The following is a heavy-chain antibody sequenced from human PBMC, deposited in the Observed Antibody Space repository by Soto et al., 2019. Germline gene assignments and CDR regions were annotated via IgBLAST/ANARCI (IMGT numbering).Heavy chain of an antibody. D-gene: IGHD4-17*01. CDR1: GFTFSSYS. V-gene: IGHV3-21*01. Sequence: EVQLVESGGGLVQPGGSLRLSCAASGFTFSSYSMNWVRQAPGKGLEWVSSISSSSSYIYYADSVKGRFTISRDNAKNSLYLQMNSLRAEDTAVYYCASIFTVTTIYDAFDIWGQGTMVTVSS. J-gene: IGHJ3*02. CDR3: ASIFTVTTIYDAFDI. CDR2: ISSSSSYI.